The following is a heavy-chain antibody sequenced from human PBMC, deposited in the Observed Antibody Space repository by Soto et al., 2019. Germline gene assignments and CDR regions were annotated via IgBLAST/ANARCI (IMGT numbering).Heavy chain of an antibody. CDR1: GFTFDDYA. CDR2: ISWNSGSI. D-gene: IGHD4-17*01. CDR3: AKAFYPDAYGEFDY. Sequence: DVQLVESGGGLVQPGRSLRLSCAASGFTFDDYAMHWVRQAPGKGLEWVSGISWNSGSIGYADSVKGRFTISRDNAENSLYLQMNSLRAEDTALYYCAKAFYPDAYGEFDYWGQGTLVTVSS. V-gene: IGHV3-9*01. J-gene: IGHJ4*02.